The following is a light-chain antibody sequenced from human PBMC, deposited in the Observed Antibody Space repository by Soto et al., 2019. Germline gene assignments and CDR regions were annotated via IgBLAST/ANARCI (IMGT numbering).Light chain of an antibody. CDR3: QAWDTNTVV. J-gene: IGLJ2*01. V-gene: IGLV3-1*01. CDR2: EDV. Sequence: SYELTQPPSVSVSPGQTASVTCSGDKLVDKYVSWYQQKPGQSPVMVMYEDVKRPSGITERFSGSNSGNTATLTITGTQAMDESDYYCQAWDTNTVVFCGGTKLTVL. CDR1: KLVDKY.